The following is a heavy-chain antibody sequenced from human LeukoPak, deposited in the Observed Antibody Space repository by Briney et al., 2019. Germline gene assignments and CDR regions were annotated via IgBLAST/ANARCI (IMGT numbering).Heavy chain of an antibody. CDR2: MYYTGST. D-gene: IGHD5-24*01. Sequence: SETLSLTCTVSSGSISSYYWSWIRQPPGKGLEWIGYMYYTGSTNYKSSLRSRVTISVDTPKNQFSLNLRSVTAADTAVYYCARGRRDGYNSWYYFDYWGQGTLVTVSS. CDR3: ARGRRDGYNSWYYFDY. CDR1: SGSISSYY. V-gene: IGHV4-59*08. J-gene: IGHJ4*02.